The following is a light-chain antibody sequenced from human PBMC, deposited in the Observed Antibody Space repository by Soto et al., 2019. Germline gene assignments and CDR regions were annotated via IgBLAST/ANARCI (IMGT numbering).Light chain of an antibody. V-gene: IGLV2-14*03. J-gene: IGLJ1*01. CDR2: DVN. CDR1: SSGIGSYKF. Sequence: QSALTQPASLSASPGQAIIIPCTGTSSGIGSYKFVSWYQQHAGKAPELIIYDVNSRPSGVSSRFSGSKSGNTAFLTISGLQTEDEADYHCASYATASTYVFGTGTKLTVL. CDR3: ASYATASTYV.